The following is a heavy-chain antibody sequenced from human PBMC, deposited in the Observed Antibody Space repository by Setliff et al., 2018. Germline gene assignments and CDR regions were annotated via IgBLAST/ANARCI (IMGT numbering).Heavy chain of an antibody. D-gene: IGHD3-22*01. CDR3: AREVGYYDSSGYPDV. V-gene: IGHV4-31*03. CDR2: IYYSGST. CDR1: GGSISSSSYY. Sequence: SETLSLTCTVSGGSISSSSYYWGWIRQPPGKGLEWIGYIYYSGSTYYNPSLKSRVTISVDTSKNQFFLKLSSVTAADTAVYYCAREVGYYDSSGYPDVWGKGTTVTVSS. J-gene: IGHJ6*04.